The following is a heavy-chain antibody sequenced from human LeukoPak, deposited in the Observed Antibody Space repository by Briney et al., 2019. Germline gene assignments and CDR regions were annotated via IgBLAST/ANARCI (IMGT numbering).Heavy chain of an antibody. Sequence: SETLSLTCAVSGGSISGYYWSWIRQPPGKGLEWIGYIYYSGSTNYNPSLKTRVTISIDTSENQFSLRLGSVTAADTAVYYCARLGVLSPGWYEGYYFDYWGQGTLVTVSS. V-gene: IGHV4-59*01. CDR2: IYYSGST. J-gene: IGHJ4*02. CDR3: ARLGVLSPGWYEGYYFDY. CDR1: GGSISGYY. D-gene: IGHD6-19*01.